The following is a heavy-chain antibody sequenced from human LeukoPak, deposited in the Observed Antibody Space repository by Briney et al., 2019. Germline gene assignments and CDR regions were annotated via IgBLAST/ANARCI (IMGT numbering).Heavy chain of an antibody. J-gene: IGHJ4*02. D-gene: IGHD3-22*01. CDR3: ARADYYDSSGYNDY. V-gene: IGHV3-53*01. Sequence: PGGSLRLSCVASGFTFSSYEMNWVRQAPGKGLEWVSVIYSGGNTFYAASVKGRFTVSRDNSKNTLYLQMTSLRAEDTAVYYCARADYYDSSGYNDYWGQGTLVTVSS. CDR1: GFTFSSYE. CDR2: IYSGGNT.